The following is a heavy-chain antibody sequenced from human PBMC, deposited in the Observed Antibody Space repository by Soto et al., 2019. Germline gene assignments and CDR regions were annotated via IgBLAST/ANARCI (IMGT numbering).Heavy chain of an antibody. J-gene: IGHJ4*02. Sequence: SVKVSCKASGGTFSGYAISWVRQAPGQGLEWMGGIIPIFGTANYAQKFQGRVTITADESTSTAYMELSSLRSEDTAVYYCARDGSAVTWQGYFDYWGQGTLVTVSS. D-gene: IGHD4-17*01. CDR1: GGTFSGYA. V-gene: IGHV1-69*13. CDR3: ARDGSAVTWQGYFDY. CDR2: IIPIFGTA.